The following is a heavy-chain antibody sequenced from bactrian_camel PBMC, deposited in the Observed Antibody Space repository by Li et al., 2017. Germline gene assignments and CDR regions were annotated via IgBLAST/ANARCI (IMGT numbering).Heavy chain of an antibody. Sequence: HVQLVESGGGSVQAGGSLRLSCVASGGTYSHYRAYCMAWYRQVPGKAREGVAAIGMRGGTPVADTVKGRFALSKDNAKNTLYLQMNSLKPEDTAMYYCAADYWWGLPSSGGYCWTHEYNNWGQGTQVTVSS. J-gene: IGHJ4*01. CDR3: AADYWWGLPSSGGYCWTHEYNN. D-gene: IGHD2*01. CDR2: IGMRGGT. V-gene: IGHV3S57*01. CDR1: GGTYSHYRAYC.